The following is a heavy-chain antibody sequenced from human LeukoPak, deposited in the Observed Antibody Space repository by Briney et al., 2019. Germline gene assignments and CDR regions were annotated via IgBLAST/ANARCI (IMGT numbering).Heavy chain of an antibody. CDR2: INTDGSST. CDR1: GFTFSNYW. V-gene: IGHV3-74*01. D-gene: IGHD3/OR15-3a*01. Sequence: PGGSLRLSCAASGFTFSNYWMHWVRQAPGKGLVWVSRINTDGSSTNYADSVKGRFTISRDNAKNTLYLQMNSLSVEDTAVYYCARVERYYDFWSPYQVPAWYFDLWGRGTLVPVSS. J-gene: IGHJ2*01. CDR3: ARVERYYDFWSPYQVPAWYFDL.